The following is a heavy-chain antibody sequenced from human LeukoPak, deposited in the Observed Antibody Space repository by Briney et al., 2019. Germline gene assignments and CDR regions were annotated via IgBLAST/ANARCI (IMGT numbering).Heavy chain of an antibody. CDR3: ARRTGEVNAFDI. CDR2: INPSGGST. V-gene: IGHV1-46*01. D-gene: IGHD7-27*01. Sequence: GASVKVSFKASGYTFTSYYMHWVRQAPGQGLEWMGIINPSGGSTSYAQKFQGRVTMTRDTSTSTVYMELISLISDDTAVYYCARRTGEVNAFDIWGQGTMVTVSS. J-gene: IGHJ3*02. CDR1: GYTFTSYY.